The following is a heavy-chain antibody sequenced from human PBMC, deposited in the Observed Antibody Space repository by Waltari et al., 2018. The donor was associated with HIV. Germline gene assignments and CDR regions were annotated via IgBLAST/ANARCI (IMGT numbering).Heavy chain of an antibody. CDR2: IKHSGST. CDR3: ARGSTYYYGSGSYYLSNWFDP. CDR1: GGSFSGYY. Sequence: QVQLQQWGAGLLKPSETLSLTCAVYGGSFSGYYWSGIRKPQGKGLEWIGEIKHSGSTNYNPSLKSRVTISVDTSKNQFSLKLSSVTAADTAVYYCARGSTYYYGSGSYYLSNWFDPWGQGTLVTVSS. D-gene: IGHD3-10*01. J-gene: IGHJ5*02. V-gene: IGHV4-34*01.